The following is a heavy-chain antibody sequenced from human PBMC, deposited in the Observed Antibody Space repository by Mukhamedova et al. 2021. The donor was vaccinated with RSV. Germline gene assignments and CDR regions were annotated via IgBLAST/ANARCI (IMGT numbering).Heavy chain of an antibody. V-gene: IGHV3-21*01. J-gene: IGHJ3*02. CDR3: QVDTAIDAFDI. CDR1: YS. Sequence: YSMNWVRQAPGKGLEWVSSISSSSSYIYYADSVKGRFTISRDNAKNSLYLQMNSLRAEDTAVYYCQVDTAIDAFDIWGQGQWSPS. D-gene: IGHD5-18*01. CDR2: ISSSSSYI.